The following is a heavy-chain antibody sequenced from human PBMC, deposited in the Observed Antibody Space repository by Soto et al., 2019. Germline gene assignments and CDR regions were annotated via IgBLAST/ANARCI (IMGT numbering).Heavy chain of an antibody. J-gene: IGHJ4*02. V-gene: IGHV1-69*06. D-gene: IGHD3-10*01. CDR3: ARMGRDGDDIDSFVQY. CDR2: IIPLFNTP. Sequence: QVQLEQSGSEVKMPGSSVRLSCKASGGSFYSYVFFWVRQVPGQGLEYMGGIIPLFNTPSYSQKFHGRATIAADRSTHSAHLDLNSMTSEETALYLCARMGRDGDDIDSFVQYWGQGSLVTVSS. CDR1: GGSFYSYV.